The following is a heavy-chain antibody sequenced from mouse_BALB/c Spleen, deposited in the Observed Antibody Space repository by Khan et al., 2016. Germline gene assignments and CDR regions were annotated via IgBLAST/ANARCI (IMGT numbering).Heavy chain of an antibody. CDR1: GFDFSRYW. CDR2: INPDSSTI. CDR3: ARRHYCGYKNY. Sequence: EVQLQESGGGLVQPGGSLKLSCAASGFDFSRYWMSWVRQAPGKGLEWIGEINPDSSTINYTPSLKDKFIISRDNVKHTLYLHTSKGRSEDTALSFCARRHYCGYKNYLGQGTTLTISS. V-gene: IGHV4-1*02. D-gene: IGHD1-2*01. J-gene: IGHJ2*01.